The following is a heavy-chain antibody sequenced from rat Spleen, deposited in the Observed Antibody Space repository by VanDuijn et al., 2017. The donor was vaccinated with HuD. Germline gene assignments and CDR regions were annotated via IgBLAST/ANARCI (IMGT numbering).Heavy chain of an antibody. J-gene: IGHJ1*01. D-gene: IGHD5-1*01. CDR2: ILYDDTNI. V-gene: IGHV5-17*01. CDR1: GFTFSGYA. Sequence: EVQLVESGGGLVQPGGSLTLSCAASGFTFSGYAMAWVRQAPERGLEWVATILYDDTNIYYRDSVKGRFTISRDNAKSTLFLQMGSLRSEDTANYYCARHPQLGAFWYFDFWGPGTVVTVSS. CDR3: ARHPQLGAFWYFDF.